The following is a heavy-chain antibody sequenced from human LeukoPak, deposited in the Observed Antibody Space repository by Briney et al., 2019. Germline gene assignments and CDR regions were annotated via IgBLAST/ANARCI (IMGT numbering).Heavy chain of an antibody. Sequence: GGSLRLSCSASGFTFSTSAMHWVRQAPGKGLEYVSAIRSYGGSTYYADSVKGRFTISRDNSKNTLYLQMSRLRAEDTAVYFCVPLPVAVAGTHLLDYWGQGTLVTVSS. CDR3: VPLPVAVAGTHLLDY. D-gene: IGHD6-19*01. V-gene: IGHV3-64D*09. CDR2: IRSYGGST. CDR1: GFTFSTSA. J-gene: IGHJ4*02.